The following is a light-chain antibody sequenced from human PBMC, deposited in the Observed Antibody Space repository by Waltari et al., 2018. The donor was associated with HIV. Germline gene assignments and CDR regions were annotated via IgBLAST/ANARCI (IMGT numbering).Light chain of an antibody. Sequence: EIVLTQSPATLSLSPGERATLPCRASQSVSSYLAWYQQKPGQAPRLLIYDASNRATGIPARFSGSGSGTDFTLTISSLEPEDFVVYYCQQRSNWSYTFGQGTKLEIK. CDR2: DAS. CDR3: QQRSNWSYT. J-gene: IGKJ2*01. CDR1: QSVSSY. V-gene: IGKV3-11*01.